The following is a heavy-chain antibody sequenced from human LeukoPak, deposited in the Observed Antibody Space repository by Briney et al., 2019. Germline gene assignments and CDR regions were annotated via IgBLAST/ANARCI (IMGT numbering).Heavy chain of an antibody. D-gene: IGHD1-7*01. CDR3: ARPAFREGTTMFDY. CDR2: IYPGDSDT. V-gene: IGHV5-51*01. J-gene: IGHJ4*02. Sequence: GESLKISCKGSGYSFINYWIGWVRQMPGKGLVWMGIIYPGDSDTRYSPSFQGQVTISADKSNSTAYLQWSGLKASDTAIYFCARPAFREGTTMFDYWGQGTLVTVSS. CDR1: GYSFINYW.